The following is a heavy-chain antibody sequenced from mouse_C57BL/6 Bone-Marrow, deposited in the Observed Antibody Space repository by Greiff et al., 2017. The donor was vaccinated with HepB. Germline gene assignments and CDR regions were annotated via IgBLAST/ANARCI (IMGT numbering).Heavy chain of an antibody. CDR1: GFTFSSYA. V-gene: IGHV5-9-1*02. CDR2: ISSGGDYI. D-gene: IGHD4-1*01. J-gene: IGHJ3*01. CDR3: TRSWDVPWFAY. Sequence: EVKLMDSGEGLVKPGGSLKLSCAASGFTFSSYAMSWVRQTPEKRLEWVAYISSGGDYIYYADTVKGRFTISRDNARNTLYLQMSSLKSEDTAMYYCTRSWDVPWFAYWGQGTLVTVSA.